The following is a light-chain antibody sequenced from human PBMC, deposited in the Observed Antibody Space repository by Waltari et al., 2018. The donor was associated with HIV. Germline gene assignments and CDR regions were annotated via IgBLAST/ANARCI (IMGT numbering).Light chain of an antibody. J-gene: IGLJ2*01. CDR2: RNK. CDR1: TSNIGNNY. Sequence: SVLTQPPSASGTPGQRVIISCSGSTSNIGNNYVFWYQHLPGPAHKLLIHRNKQRPAGVPDRCAGSTSGTSASRAISVRRSEDEADYYCVAWDDSARGVVFGGGTKVAVL. CDR3: VAWDDSARGVV. V-gene: IGLV1-47*01.